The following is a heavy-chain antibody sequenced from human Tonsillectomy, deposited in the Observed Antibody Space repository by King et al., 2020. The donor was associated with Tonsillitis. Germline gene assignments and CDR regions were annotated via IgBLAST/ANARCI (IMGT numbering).Heavy chain of an antibody. D-gene: IGHD5-18*01. CDR2: ISYDGSNK. CDR3: AREEVGYSYGYLNYYFDD. CDR1: GFTFSSYA. V-gene: IGHV3-30-3*01. Sequence: VQLVESGGGVVQPGRSLRLSCAASGFTFSSYAMHWVRQAPGKGLEWVAVISYDGSNKYYADSMKGRFTISRDNSKNTLYLQMNSLRAEDTAVYYCAREEVGYSYGYLNYYFDDWGQGTLVTVSS. J-gene: IGHJ4*02.